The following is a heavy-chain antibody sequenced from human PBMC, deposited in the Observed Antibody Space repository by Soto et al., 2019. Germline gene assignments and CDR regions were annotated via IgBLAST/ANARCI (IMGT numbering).Heavy chain of an antibody. CDR2: INPNSGGT. CDR3: ARGSRYSSSFASTS. Sequence: GASVKVSCKASGYTFTGYYMHWVLQAPGQGLEWMGWINPNSGGTNYAQKFQGWVTMTRDTSTSTVYMELSSLRSEDTAVYYCARGSRYSSSFASTSWGQGTLVTV. V-gene: IGHV1-2*04. J-gene: IGHJ5*02. D-gene: IGHD6-13*01. CDR1: GYTFTGYY.